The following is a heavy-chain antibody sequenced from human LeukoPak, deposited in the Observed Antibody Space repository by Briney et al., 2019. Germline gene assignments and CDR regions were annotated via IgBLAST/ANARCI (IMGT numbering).Heavy chain of an antibody. CDR2: VYQSGST. V-gene: IGHV4-4*02. CDR1: GGSISSSNW. CDR3: AQFSSHSDRLAGY. D-gene: IGHD6-6*01. Sequence: PSETLSLTCAVSGGSISSSNWWRWLRQPPGKGLEWIGDVYQSGSTNFNPSLKSRVSMSVDESKNQFSLNLSSVTAADTAVYYCAQFSSHSDRLAGYWGQGTLVTVSS. J-gene: IGHJ4*02.